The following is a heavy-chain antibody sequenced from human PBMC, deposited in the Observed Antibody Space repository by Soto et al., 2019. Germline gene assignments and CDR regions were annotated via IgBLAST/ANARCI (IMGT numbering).Heavy chain of an antibody. D-gene: IGHD3-22*01. CDR3: ARAGDYYDSSGPYAFDI. V-gene: IGHV3-21*01. Sequence: GGSLRLSCAASGFTFSSYSMNWVRQAPGKGLEWVSSISSSSSYIYYADSVKGRFTISRDNAKNSLYLQMNSLRAEDTAVYYCARAGDYYDSSGPYAFDIWGQGTMVTV. J-gene: IGHJ3*02. CDR1: GFTFSSYS. CDR2: ISSSSSYI.